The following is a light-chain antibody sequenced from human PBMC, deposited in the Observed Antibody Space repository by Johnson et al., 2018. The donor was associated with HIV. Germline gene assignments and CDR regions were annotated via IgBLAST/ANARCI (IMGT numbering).Light chain of an antibody. J-gene: IGLJ1*01. CDR2: ENN. V-gene: IGLV1-51*02. CDR3: GTWDNSLTTGAL. CDR1: SSNIGNNY. Sequence: QSVLTQPPSVSAAPGQKVTISCSGSSSNIGNNYVSWYQQLPGTAPKLLIYENNKRPSAIPDRFSGSKSGTSATLGIAGLQTGDEADYYCGTWDNSLTTGALFGTGTKVTVL.